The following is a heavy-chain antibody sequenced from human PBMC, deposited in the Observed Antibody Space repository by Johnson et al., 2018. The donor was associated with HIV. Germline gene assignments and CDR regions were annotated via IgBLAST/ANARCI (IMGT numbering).Heavy chain of an antibody. D-gene: IGHD1-1*01. Sequence: QVQVVESGGGVVQPGRSLRLSCAASGFTFSSYGMHWVRQAPGKGLEWVAVISYDGSKKYYADSVKGRFTISRDNSKNTLYLQMNSLRAGDTAVYYCERDGRRDAVDILGQGTMGTVS. CDR1: GFTFSSYG. V-gene: IGHV3-30*03. J-gene: IGHJ3*02. CDR2: ISYDGSKK. CDR3: ERDGRRDAVDI.